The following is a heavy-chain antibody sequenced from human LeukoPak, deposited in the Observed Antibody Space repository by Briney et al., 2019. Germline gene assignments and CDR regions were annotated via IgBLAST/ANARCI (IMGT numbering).Heavy chain of an antibody. V-gene: IGHV3-30-3*01. CDR1: GFTFTSYA. CDR2: ISYDGTKN. CDR3: VRGRTYNSGWYYFDY. J-gene: IGHJ4*02. D-gene: IGHD6-19*01. Sequence: GGSLRLSCAASGFTFTSYAMQWVRQAPGKGLEWVAVISYDGTKNYYADSVKGRFTISRDNSKNTLYLHMNGLRAEDTAIYYCVRGRTYNSGWYYFDYWGQGTLVTVSS.